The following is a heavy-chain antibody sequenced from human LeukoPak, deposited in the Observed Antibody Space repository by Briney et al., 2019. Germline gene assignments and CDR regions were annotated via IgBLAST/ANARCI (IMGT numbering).Heavy chain of an antibody. CDR2: IVVGSGNT. CDR3: AADVGHIAARHYYYYYMDV. Sequence: SVKVSCKASGFTFTSSAVQWVRQARGQRLEWIGWIVVGSGNTNYAQKFQERVTITRDMSTSTAYMELSSLRSEDTAVYYCAADVGHIAARHYYYYYMDVWGKGTTVTVSS. D-gene: IGHD6-6*01. J-gene: IGHJ6*03. V-gene: IGHV1-58*01. CDR1: GFTFTSSA.